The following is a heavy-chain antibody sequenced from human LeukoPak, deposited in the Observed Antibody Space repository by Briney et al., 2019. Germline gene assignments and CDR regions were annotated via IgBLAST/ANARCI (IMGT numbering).Heavy chain of an antibody. Sequence: SETLSLTCAVSGHSITSGYYWGWIRQPPGKGLEWIPRISHSGSATSNPSLKSRVDIFLEISKNPFSLELRSVTAADTAIYYWARLSNYGPGSYYSGGFYYMDVWGKGTTVTVSS. J-gene: IGHJ6*03. D-gene: IGHD3-10*01. CDR2: ISHSGSA. CDR3: ARLSNYGPGSYYSGGFYYMDV. V-gene: IGHV4-38-2*01. CDR1: GHSITSGYY.